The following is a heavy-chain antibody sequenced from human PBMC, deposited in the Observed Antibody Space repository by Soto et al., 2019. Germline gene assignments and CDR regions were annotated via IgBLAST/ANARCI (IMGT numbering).Heavy chain of an antibody. Sequence: QGPLVQSGAEVKKPGSSVKVSCKASGGSFRTYAINWVRQAPGQGLEWMGGIIPMLAAPTYAQKFQGRLTITADESTTTVYMELSSLTSEDTAVYYCARVGPPSPSVIWFFDRWGRGTLVTVSS. CDR1: GGSFRTYA. CDR2: IIPMLAAP. V-gene: IGHV1-69*01. J-gene: IGHJ2*01. CDR3: ARVGPPSPSVIWFFDR. D-gene: IGHD2-21*01.